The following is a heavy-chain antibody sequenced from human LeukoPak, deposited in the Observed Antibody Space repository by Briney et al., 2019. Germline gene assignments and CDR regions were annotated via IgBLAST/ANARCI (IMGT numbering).Heavy chain of an antibody. Sequence: GGSLRLSCAASGFTFSSYSMNWVRLAPGKGLERVSSISSSSSYIYYADSVKGRFTISRDNANNSLYLQMNSLRAEDTAVYYCARVHSGGYQYYYYYYMDVWGKGTTVTVSS. J-gene: IGHJ6*03. D-gene: IGHD1-26*01. CDR3: ARVHSGGYQYYYYYYMDV. CDR1: GFTFSSYS. CDR2: ISSSSSYI. V-gene: IGHV3-21*01.